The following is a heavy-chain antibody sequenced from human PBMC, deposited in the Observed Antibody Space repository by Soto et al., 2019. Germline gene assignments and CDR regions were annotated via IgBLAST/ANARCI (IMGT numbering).Heavy chain of an antibody. Sequence: PGGSLRLSCAVSGFTFSSYSMQWVRQAPGKGLEWVSSISSSSSYIYYADSMKGRFTISRDNAKNSLYLQMNSLRAEDTAVYYCARELNLFVDTNMVPGYWGQGTLVTVSS. CDR1: GFTFSSYS. V-gene: IGHV3-21*01. J-gene: IGHJ4*02. CDR3: ARELNLFVDTNMVPGY. CDR2: ISSSSSYI. D-gene: IGHD5-18*01.